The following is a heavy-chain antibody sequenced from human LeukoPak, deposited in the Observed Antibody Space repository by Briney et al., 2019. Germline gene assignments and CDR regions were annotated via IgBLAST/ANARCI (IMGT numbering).Heavy chain of an antibody. CDR1: GYKFTDDY. V-gene: IGHV1-2*02. Sequence: ASVKVSCKASGYKFTDDYMHWVRQAPGQGLEFMGWINPDSGFTNYAQKFKGRVTMTRDTSISTAYLEVRSLTSDDTAVYYCAPTADAYTSWWKAWGQGTLVTVSS. CDR3: APTADAYTSWWKA. D-gene: IGHD3-16*01. CDR2: INPDSGFT. J-gene: IGHJ5*02.